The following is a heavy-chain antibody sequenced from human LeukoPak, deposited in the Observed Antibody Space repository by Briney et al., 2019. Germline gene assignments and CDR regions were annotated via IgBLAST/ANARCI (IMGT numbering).Heavy chain of an antibody. CDR3: ARHDSRGGEMATINYFDY. D-gene: IGHD5-24*01. CDR1: GDSISRYS. V-gene: IGHV4-59*08. CDR2: VANSGAI. Sequence: SETLSLTCIVSGDSISRYSWNWIRQSPGRGLEWIGYVANSGAISYKSSLESRVTISVDTSKSQLSLKLSSVTAADTAVYYCARHDSRGGEMATINYFDYWGQGTLVTVSS. J-gene: IGHJ4*02.